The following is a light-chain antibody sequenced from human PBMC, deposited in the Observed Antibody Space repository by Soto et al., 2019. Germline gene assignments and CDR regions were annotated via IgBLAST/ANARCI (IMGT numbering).Light chain of an antibody. CDR1: SSDVGGYNY. CDR3: CSYAGSYTWV. Sequence: QSVLTQPRSVSGSPGQSVTISCTGTSSDVGGYNYVSWYQQHAGKAPKLMIYDVSKRPSGVPDRFSGSKSGNTASLTISGLQAEDEAYYYCCSYAGSYTWVFGGGTKLTVL. CDR2: DVS. V-gene: IGLV2-11*01. J-gene: IGLJ3*02.